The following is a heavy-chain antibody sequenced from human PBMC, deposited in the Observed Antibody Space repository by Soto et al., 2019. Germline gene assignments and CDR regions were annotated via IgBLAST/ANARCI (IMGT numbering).Heavy chain of an antibody. CDR1: GFTFSSYS. J-gene: IGHJ4*02. D-gene: IGHD3-22*01. CDR2: ISSSSSYI. V-gene: IGHV3-21*01. CDR3: ARDPDYDSSGPPGGY. Sequence: GGSLRLSCAASGFTFSSYSMNWVRQAPGKGLEWVSSISSSSSYIYYADSVKGRFTISRDNAKNSLYLQMNSLRAEDTAVYYCARDPDYDSSGPPGGYWGQGTLVTVSS.